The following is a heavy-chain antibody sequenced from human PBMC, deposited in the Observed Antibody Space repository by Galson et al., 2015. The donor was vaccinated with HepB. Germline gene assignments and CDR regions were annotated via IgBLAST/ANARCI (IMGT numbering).Heavy chain of an antibody. CDR3: AKLGIAVAGTDDLDY. Sequence: SLRLSCAASGFTFDDYAMHWVRQAPGKGLEWVSGISWNSGSIGYADSVKGRFTISRDNAKNSLYLQMNSLRAEDTALYYCAKLGIAVAGTDDLDYWGQGTLVTVSS. V-gene: IGHV3-9*01. D-gene: IGHD6-19*01. J-gene: IGHJ4*02. CDR2: ISWNSGSI. CDR1: GFTFDDYA.